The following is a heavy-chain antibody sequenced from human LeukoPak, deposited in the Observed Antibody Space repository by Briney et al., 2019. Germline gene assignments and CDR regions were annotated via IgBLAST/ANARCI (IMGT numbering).Heavy chain of an antibody. Sequence: VASVKVSCKASGYTFTGYYMHWVRQAPGQGLEWMGWINPNSGGTNYAQKFQGRVTMTRDTSISTAYMELSRLRSDDTAVYYCARVRSQSIVAIDYYYYYMGVWGKGTTVTVSS. D-gene: IGHD5-12*01. CDR1: GYTFTGYY. V-gene: IGHV1-2*02. J-gene: IGHJ6*03. CDR3: ARVRSQSIVAIDYYYYYMGV. CDR2: INPNSGGT.